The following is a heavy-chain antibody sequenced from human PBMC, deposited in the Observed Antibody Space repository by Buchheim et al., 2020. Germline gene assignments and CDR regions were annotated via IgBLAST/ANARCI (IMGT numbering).Heavy chain of an antibody. J-gene: IGHJ4*02. V-gene: IGHV3-7*01. CDR3: VRGMYSSGWYPDYFEF. Sequence: EVQVVESGGGLVQPGGSLRLSCEASGVTFSSYWMSWVRQAPGKGLEWVGNIKADGSDTYYVASLRGRFTFSRANAKNSLYLQIINLGAEDTAVYYCVRGMYSSGWYPDYFEFWGQGSL. D-gene: IGHD6-19*01. CDR1: GVTFSSYW. CDR2: IKADGSDT.